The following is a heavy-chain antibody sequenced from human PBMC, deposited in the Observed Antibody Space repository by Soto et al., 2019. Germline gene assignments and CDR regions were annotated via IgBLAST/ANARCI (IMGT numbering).Heavy chain of an antibody. CDR3: ARDGVGPFDY. J-gene: IGHJ4*02. CDR2: TSYSGNT. D-gene: IGHD3-3*01. CDR1: GGSVSTYY. V-gene: IGHV4-59*02. Sequence: QVQLQESGPGLLKPSETLSLTCTISGGSVSTYYWSWIRQPPGKELEWIGLTSYSGNTNYNPSLKSRVAIAVDKSKNQFSLTLSSVTAADTAVYYCARDGVGPFDYWGQGTLVTVSS.